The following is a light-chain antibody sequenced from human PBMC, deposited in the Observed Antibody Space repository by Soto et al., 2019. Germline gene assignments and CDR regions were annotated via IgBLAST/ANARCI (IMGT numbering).Light chain of an antibody. Sequence: DIQMTQSPSTLSASVGDRVTITCRASQNINSWLAWYQQKPGKAPNLLIYDASTLESGVPSRFSGSGSGTEFTLTISILQPEDFATYYCQQFHSFSRTFGQGTKVEVK. CDR2: DAS. J-gene: IGKJ1*01. CDR3: QQFHSFSRT. V-gene: IGKV1-5*01. CDR1: QNINSW.